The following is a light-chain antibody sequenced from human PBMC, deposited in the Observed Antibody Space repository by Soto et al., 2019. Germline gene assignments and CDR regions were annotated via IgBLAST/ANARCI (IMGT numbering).Light chain of an antibody. V-gene: IGLV2-23*01. CDR1: SSVVGTYNL. J-gene: IGLJ2*01. CDR2: EGS. Sequence: QSALTQPASVSGSPGQSITVSCTGTSSVVGTYNLVSWYQQHPGKAPKLMISEGSKRPSGVSNRFSGSKSGNTASLTISGLQAQDEADYYCCSYAGSSTYVVFGGGTKLTVL. CDR3: CSYAGSSTYVV.